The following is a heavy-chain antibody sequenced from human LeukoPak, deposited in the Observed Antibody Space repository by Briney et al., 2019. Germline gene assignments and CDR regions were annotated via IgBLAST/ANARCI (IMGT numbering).Heavy chain of an antibody. Sequence: PGGSLRLSCAASGLTFSSYGMHWVRQAPGKGLEWVAVIWYDETNKYYADSVKGRFTISRDNSKNTLYLQMSSLRAEDTAVYYCARDRVPSTVTTLGVLYYWGQGTLVTVSS. J-gene: IGHJ4*02. V-gene: IGHV3-33*01. CDR2: IWYDETNK. D-gene: IGHD4-17*01. CDR1: GLTFSSYG. CDR3: ARDRVPSTVTTLGVLYY.